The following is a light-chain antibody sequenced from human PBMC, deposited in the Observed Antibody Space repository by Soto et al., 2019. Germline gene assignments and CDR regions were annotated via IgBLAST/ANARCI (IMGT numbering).Light chain of an antibody. Sequence: QSVLTQPPSASGSPGESVTISCTGTSSDVGGYNYSSWYQQHPGKAPKLMIYEVSKRPSGVPDRFSGSKSGNTASLTVSGLQAADEADYYCSSYAGSNNYVFGTGTKVTVL. V-gene: IGLV2-8*01. CDR2: EVS. CDR3: SSYAGSNNYV. J-gene: IGLJ1*01. CDR1: SSDVGGYNY.